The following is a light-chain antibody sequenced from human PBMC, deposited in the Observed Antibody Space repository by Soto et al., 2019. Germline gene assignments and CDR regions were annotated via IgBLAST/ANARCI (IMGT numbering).Light chain of an antibody. Sequence: EIVLTQSPATLSSFPGDRVTLSCRASQAVNTRLAWYQHRPGQAPRLLIYLASNRAAGVPARFSGSGSGTALTLTISAVEPEDFAVYYCNQRQSWPQTFGQGTKVDIX. V-gene: IGKV3-11*01. CDR2: LAS. J-gene: IGKJ1*01. CDR1: QAVNTR. CDR3: NQRQSWPQT.